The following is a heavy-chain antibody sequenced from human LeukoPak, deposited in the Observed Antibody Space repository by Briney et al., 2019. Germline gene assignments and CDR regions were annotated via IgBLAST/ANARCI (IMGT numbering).Heavy chain of an antibody. V-gene: IGHV4-39*07. J-gene: IGHJ4*02. CDR3: ARGALLWFGDRMEYYFDY. CDR1: GGSISRNSHY. D-gene: IGHD3-10*01. CDR2: IYYSGST. Sequence: PSETLSLTCTVSGGSISRNSHYWGWIRQPPGKGLEWIGSIYYSGSTYYNPSLKSRVTITVDTSKNQFSLKLSSMTAADTAVYYCARGALLWFGDRMEYYFDYWGQGTLLTVSS.